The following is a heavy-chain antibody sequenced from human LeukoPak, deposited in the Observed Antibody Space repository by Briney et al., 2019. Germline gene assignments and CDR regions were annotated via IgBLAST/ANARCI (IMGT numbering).Heavy chain of an antibody. Sequence: PGGSLRLSCAASGFTFSSYAMSWVRQAPGKGLEWVSAISGSGGSTYYADSVKGRFTISRDNSKNTLYLQMNSLRAEDTAVYYCAKSKGLPTGGGGDAFDIWGQGTMVTVSS. CDR1: GFTFSSYA. V-gene: IGHV3-23*01. CDR3: AKSKGLPTGGGGDAFDI. CDR2: ISGSGGST. J-gene: IGHJ3*02. D-gene: IGHD5-12*01.